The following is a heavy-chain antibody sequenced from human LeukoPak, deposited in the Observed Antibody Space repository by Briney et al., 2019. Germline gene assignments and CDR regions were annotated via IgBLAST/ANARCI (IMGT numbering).Heavy chain of an antibody. CDR2: INPNSGGT. CDR1: GYTFTGYY. V-gene: IGHV1-2*02. J-gene: IGHJ5*02. D-gene: IGHD2-2*01. Sequence: ASVKVSCKASGYTFTGYYMHWVRQAPGQGLEWMGWINPNSGGTNYAQKFQGRVTMTRDTSISTAYMELSRLRSDNTAVYYCARDVEVGGLNDCSSTSCYERWFDPWGQGTLVTVSS. CDR3: ARDVEVGGLNDCSSTSCYERWFDP.